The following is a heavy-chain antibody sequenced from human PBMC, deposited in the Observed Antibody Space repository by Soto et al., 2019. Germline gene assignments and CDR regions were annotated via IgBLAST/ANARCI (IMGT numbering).Heavy chain of an antibody. CDR1: GFTFSSYW. CDR2: INSDGSST. D-gene: IGHD2-15*01. J-gene: IGHJ4*02. Sequence: PGGSLRLSCAASGFTFSSYWMHWVRQAPGKGLVWVSRINSDGSSTSYADSVKGRFTISRDNAKNTLYLQMNSLRAEDTAVYYCSSLGYCSGGSCYSDEYFDYWGQGTLVTVSS. V-gene: IGHV3-74*01. CDR3: SSLGYCSGGSCYSDEYFDY.